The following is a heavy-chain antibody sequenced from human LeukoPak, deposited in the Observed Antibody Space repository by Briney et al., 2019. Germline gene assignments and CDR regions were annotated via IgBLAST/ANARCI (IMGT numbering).Heavy chain of an antibody. CDR2: IYYSGST. D-gene: IGHD6-13*01. CDR3: ARETEQQLVGDYYYYYMDV. J-gene: IGHJ6*03. CDR1: GGSISSGDYY. Sequence: PSETLSLTCTVSGGSISSGDYYWSWIRQPLGKGLEWIGYIYYSGSTYYNPSLKSRVTISVDTSKNQFSLKLSSVTAADTAVYYCARETEQQLVGDYYYYYMDVWGKGTTVTVSS. V-gene: IGHV4-30-4*08.